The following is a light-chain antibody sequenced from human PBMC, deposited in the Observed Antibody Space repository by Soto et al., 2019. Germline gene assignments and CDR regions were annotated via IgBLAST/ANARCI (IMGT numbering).Light chain of an antibody. CDR3: QQHGSSVPA. J-gene: IGKJ1*01. V-gene: IGKV3-20*01. CDR2: GAS. Sequence: SVLTQSPGTLSLSPGERATLSCRASQRVRSSSLAWYQQKPGQAPRLLIYGASSRAAGIPDRFSGSGSGTDFTRTISSLEPEDFAVYHCQQHGSSVPAFGQGTKVEIK. CDR1: QRVRSSS.